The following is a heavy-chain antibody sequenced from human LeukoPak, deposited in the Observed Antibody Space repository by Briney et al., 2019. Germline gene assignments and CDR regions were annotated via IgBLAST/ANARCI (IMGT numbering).Heavy chain of an antibody. J-gene: IGHJ4*02. CDR1: GFTFSSYW. D-gene: IGHD6-13*01. CDR2: INSDGSST. V-gene: IGHV3-74*01. CDR3: ARGLSPAAAGVNY. Sequence: PGGSLRLSCAASGFTFSSYWMHWVRQAPGKGLGWVSRINSDGSSTSYADSVKGRFTISRDNAKNTLYLQMNSLRAEDTAVYYCARGLSPAAAGVNYWGQGTLVTVSS.